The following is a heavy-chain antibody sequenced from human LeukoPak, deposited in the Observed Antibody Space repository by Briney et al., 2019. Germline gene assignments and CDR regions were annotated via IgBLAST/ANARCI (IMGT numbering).Heavy chain of an antibody. Sequence: LTGGSLRLSCAASGFTFSSYAMSWVRPPPGKGLEWVSAISGSGGSTNYADSVKGRFTISRDNPKNTLYLQMNSLRAEDTAVYYCAKRPVTTARSLDPWGQGTLVTVSS. J-gene: IGHJ5*02. CDR3: AKRPVTTARSLDP. CDR2: ISGSGGST. CDR1: GFTFSSYA. V-gene: IGHV3-23*01. D-gene: IGHD4-17*01.